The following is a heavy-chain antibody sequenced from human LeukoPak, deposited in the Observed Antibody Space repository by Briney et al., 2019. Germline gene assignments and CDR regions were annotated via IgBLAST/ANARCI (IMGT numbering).Heavy chain of an antibody. Sequence: SETLSLTCAVYGGSFGGYYCSWIRQPPGKGLEWIGEISHRGNTNYHPSLKSRVTISGDTSKNQFSLKLSSVTAADTAVYFCVGYYYGSGSYHNYPNFDYWGQGTLVTVSS. CDR1: GGSFGGYY. J-gene: IGHJ4*02. D-gene: IGHD3-10*01. CDR3: VGYYYGSGSYHNYPNFDY. CDR2: ISHRGNT. V-gene: IGHV4-34*01.